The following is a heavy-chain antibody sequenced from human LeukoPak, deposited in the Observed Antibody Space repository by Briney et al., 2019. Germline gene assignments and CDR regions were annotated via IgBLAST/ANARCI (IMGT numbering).Heavy chain of an antibody. J-gene: IGHJ3*02. V-gene: IGHV4-59*01. CDR1: GDSICAFY. CDR3: ARGGARGSSAFDI. Sequence: PWETLSLTCTVSGDSICAFYRSWIRSRPRQGLEWIGYIYYSGSTDYNTSLKRRVTISIETSKTQFSLKLRSVTAADPAVYYCARGGARGSSAFDIWGQGTMVTVSA. D-gene: IGHD3-10*01. CDR2: IYYSGST.